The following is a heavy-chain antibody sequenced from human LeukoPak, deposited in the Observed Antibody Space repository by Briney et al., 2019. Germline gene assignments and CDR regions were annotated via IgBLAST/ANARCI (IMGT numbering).Heavy chain of an antibody. V-gene: IGHV1-18*01. CDR3: AKDQARDTWYDRQRGNWFDP. CDR1: GGTFSSYA. J-gene: IGHJ5*02. Sequence: ASVKVSCKASGGTFSSYAISWVRQAPGQGLEWVGRISVYSGNTNYAQRLQGRVTMTTDTSTNTAYMELRSLRSDDTAVYYCAKDQARDTWYDRQRGNWFDPWGQGTLVTVSS. CDR2: ISVYSGNT. D-gene: IGHD3-9*01.